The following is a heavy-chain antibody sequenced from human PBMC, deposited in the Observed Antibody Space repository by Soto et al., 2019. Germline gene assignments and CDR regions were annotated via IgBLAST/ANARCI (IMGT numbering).Heavy chain of an antibody. CDR1: GFTFSRYT. D-gene: IGHD6-13*01. CDR3: ARDWSPAGTFGLDV. CDR2: ISFDGSNK. J-gene: IGHJ6*02. Sequence: RLSCAASGFTFSRYTMHWVRQAPGKGLEWVAVISFDGSNKFYADSVKGRFTFSRDNSKNTLYLQMNSLRTEDTAMYYCARDWSPAGTFGLDVWGQGTTVTVSS. V-gene: IGHV3-30*04.